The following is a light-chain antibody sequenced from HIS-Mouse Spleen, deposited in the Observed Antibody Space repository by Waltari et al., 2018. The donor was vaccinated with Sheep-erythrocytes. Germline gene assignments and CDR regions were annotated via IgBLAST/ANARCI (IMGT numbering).Light chain of an antibody. CDR3: MQALQTPYT. CDR1: QSLMHSNGYNY. Sequence: DIVMTQSPLSLPVTPGEPAPISCSSSQSLMHSNGYNYLDWYLQKPGQSPQLLIYLGSSRASGVPDRFSGSGSGTDFTLKISRVEAEDVGVYYCMQALQTPYTFGQGTKLEIK. CDR2: LGS. V-gene: IGKV2-28*01. J-gene: IGKJ2*01.